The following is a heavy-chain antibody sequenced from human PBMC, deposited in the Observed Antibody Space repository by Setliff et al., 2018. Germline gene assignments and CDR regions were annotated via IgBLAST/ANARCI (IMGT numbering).Heavy chain of an antibody. CDR1: DFSVSSNYY. Sequence: SETLSLTCAVSDFSVSSNYYWGWIRQPPGKGLEWIANAYYSGSTYYSPSLKGRVTMSVDTSKNQFSLNLYSVTAADTAVYYCARTSSGRYFDLWGRGTLVTVSS. V-gene: IGHV4-38-2*01. J-gene: IGHJ2*01. CDR2: AYYSGST. CDR3: ARTSSGRYFDL.